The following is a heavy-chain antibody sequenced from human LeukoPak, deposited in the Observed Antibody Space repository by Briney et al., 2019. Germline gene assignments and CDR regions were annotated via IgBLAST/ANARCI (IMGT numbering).Heavy chain of an antibody. V-gene: IGHV4-31*03. D-gene: IGHD3-10*01. J-gene: IGHJ4*02. CDR2: IYYSGST. Sequence: SQTLSLTCTVSGGSINSGGYYWSWIRQHPGKGLEWIGYIYYSGSTYYNPSLKSRVTISVDTSKNQFSLKLSSVSAADTAVYYCARVFYYYGSGSYYPNQTPTQSYYSDYWGQGILVTVSS. CDR1: GGSINSGGYY. CDR3: ARVFYYYGSGSYYPNQTPTQSYYSDY.